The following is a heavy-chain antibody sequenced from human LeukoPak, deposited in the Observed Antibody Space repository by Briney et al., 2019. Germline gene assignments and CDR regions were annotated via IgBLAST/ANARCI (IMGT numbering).Heavy chain of an antibody. CDR1: GGSFSGYY. D-gene: IGHD3-3*01. CDR3: ARHLTRITIFGVATTYYYYYGMDV. J-gene: IGHJ6*02. CDR2: INHSGST. Sequence: PSETLSLTCAVYGGSFSGYYWSWIRQPPGKGLEWIGEINHSGSTNYNPSLKSRVTISVDTSKNQFSLKLSSVTAADTAVYYCARHLTRITIFGVATTYYYYYGMDVWGQGTTVTVSS. V-gene: IGHV4-34*01.